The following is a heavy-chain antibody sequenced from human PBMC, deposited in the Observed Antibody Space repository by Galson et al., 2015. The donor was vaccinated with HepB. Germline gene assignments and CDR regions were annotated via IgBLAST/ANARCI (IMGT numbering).Heavy chain of an antibody. D-gene: IGHD3-10*01. CDR1: GYTFTSYD. J-gene: IGHJ4*02. CDR2: MSPNSGST. V-gene: IGHV1-8*01. Sequence: SVKVSCKASGYTFTSYDINWVRQATGQGLEWLGWMSPNSGSTGYAQKFQGRVTMTRDTSISTAYMELNNLRSEDTAVYYRVRRGEWGQGSLVTVSS. CDR3: VRRGE.